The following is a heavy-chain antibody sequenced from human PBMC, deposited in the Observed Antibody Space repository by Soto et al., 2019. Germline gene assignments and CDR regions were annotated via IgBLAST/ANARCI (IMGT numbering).Heavy chain of an antibody. J-gene: IGHJ5*02. D-gene: IGHD3-10*01. Sequence: KFQGRVTITRDTSASTAYMELSSLRSEDTVVYYCARDHPTMVRGVNNWFDPWGQGTLVTVSS. CDR3: ARDHPTMVRGVNNWFDP. V-gene: IGHV1-3*01.